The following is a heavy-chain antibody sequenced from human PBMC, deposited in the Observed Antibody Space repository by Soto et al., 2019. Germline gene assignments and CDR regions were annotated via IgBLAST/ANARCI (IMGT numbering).Heavy chain of an antibody. CDR1: GGSFSGYY. D-gene: IGHD6-13*01. Sequence: LSLTCAVYGGSFSGYYWSWIRQPPGKGLEWIGEINHSGSTNYNPSLKSRVTISVDTSKNQFSLKLSSMIAADTAVYYCARSSSWYSRSAFDIWGQGTMVTVSS. CDR3: ARSSSWYSRSAFDI. V-gene: IGHV4-34*01. J-gene: IGHJ3*02. CDR2: INHSGST.